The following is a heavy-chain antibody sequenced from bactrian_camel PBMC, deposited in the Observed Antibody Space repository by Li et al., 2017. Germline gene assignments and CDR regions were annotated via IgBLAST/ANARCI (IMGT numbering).Heavy chain of an antibody. CDR1: GLSYRRNC. CDR2: MFVEWGTT. D-gene: IGHD2*01. J-gene: IGHJ4*01. Sequence: VQLVESRGGSVQAGGSRRLSCLASGLSYRRNCIGWFRQAPGGEREGIVNMFVEWGTTYYYTNMKGRFTISQDNAKNTVYLQMDSLKPEDTAMYYCAAAIVPKSLCKVEGGRIGGANVYTSWGQGTQVTVS. CDR3: AAAIVPKSLCKVEGGRIGGANVYTS. V-gene: IGHV3S35*01.